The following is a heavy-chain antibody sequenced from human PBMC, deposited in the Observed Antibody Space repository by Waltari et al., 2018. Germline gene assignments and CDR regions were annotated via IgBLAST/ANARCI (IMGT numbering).Heavy chain of an antibody. CDR1: GFTFSSYA. J-gene: IGHJ4*02. Sequence: QVQLVESGGGVVQPGRSLRLSCAASGFTFSSYALHWVRQAPGKGLEWVAVISYDGSNKYYADSVKGRFTISRDNSKNTLYLQMNSLRAEDTAVYYCARDLVHSSSWYRVFDYWGQGTLVTVSS. D-gene: IGHD6-13*01. CDR2: ISYDGSNK. CDR3: ARDLVHSSSWYRVFDY. V-gene: IGHV3-30-3*01.